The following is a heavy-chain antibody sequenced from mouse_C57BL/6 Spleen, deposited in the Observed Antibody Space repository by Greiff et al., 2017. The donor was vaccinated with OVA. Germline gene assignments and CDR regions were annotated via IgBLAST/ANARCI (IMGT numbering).Heavy chain of an antibody. CDR3: ARLSSGPYYAMDY. V-gene: IGHV1-81*01. CDR2: IYPRSGNT. J-gene: IGHJ4*01. D-gene: IGHD3-2*02. Sequence: QVQLKESGAELARPGASVKLSCKASGYTFTSYGISWVKQRTGQGLEWIGEIYPRSGNTYYNEKFKGKATLTADKSSSTAYMELRSLTSEDSAVYFCARLSSGPYYAMDYWGQGTSVTVSS. CDR1: GYTFTSYG.